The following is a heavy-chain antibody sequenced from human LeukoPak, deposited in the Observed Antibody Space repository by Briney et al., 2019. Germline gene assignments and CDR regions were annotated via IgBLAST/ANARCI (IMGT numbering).Heavy chain of an antibody. CDR1: GGSISSYY. CDR3: ARLHRNGDYYDSSAYWGHFDY. D-gene: IGHD3-22*01. Sequence: SETLSLTCTVSGGSISSYYWSWIRQPPGKGLEWIGYIYYSGSTNYNPSLKSRVTISVDASKNQFSLKLSSVTAADTAVYYCARLHRNGDYYDSSAYWGHFDYWGQGTLVTVSS. J-gene: IGHJ4*02. V-gene: IGHV4-59*08. CDR2: IYYSGST.